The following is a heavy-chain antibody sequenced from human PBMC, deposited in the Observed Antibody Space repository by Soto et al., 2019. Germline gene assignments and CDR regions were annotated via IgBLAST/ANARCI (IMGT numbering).Heavy chain of an antibody. CDR1: GYTFTSYG. Sequence: QVQLVQSGAEVKKPGASVKVSCKASGYTFTSYGISWVRQAPGQGLEWMGWISAYNGNTNYAQKLQGRVTMTTDTSTSTAYMELRSLRSDATAVYYCARDPPLAYCGGDCYPSFDYWGQGTLVTVSS. CDR3: ARDPPLAYCGGDCYPSFDY. CDR2: ISAYNGNT. V-gene: IGHV1-18*01. J-gene: IGHJ4*02. D-gene: IGHD2-21*02.